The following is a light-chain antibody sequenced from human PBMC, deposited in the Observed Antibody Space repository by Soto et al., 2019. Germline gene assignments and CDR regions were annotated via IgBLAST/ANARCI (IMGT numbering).Light chain of an antibody. V-gene: IGKV3-15*01. CDR2: GAS. CDR3: QQYDNWPDT. CDR1: QSVSTN. Sequence: EIVMTQSPATLSVSPGERATLSCRASQSVSTNLAWYQQKPGQAPRLLIYGASARATGVPATISGSGSGTEFTLTFSSLQSEDLAIYYCQQYDNWPDTFGQGTKLEIK. J-gene: IGKJ2*01.